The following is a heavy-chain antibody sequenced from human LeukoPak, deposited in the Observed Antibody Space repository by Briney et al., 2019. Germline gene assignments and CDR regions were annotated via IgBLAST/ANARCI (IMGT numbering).Heavy chain of an antibody. CDR1: EFTFSSYS. J-gene: IGHJ4*02. V-gene: IGHV3-23*01. CDR3: AKDGGLWVSAHWGDS. D-gene: IGHD7-27*01. Sequence: GGSLRLSCAASEFTFSSYSMNWVRQAPGKGLEWVSTITTSDGNTYYADSVKGRFAVSRDNSKNTLFLQMNSLRAEDTAVYYCAKDGGLWVSAHWGDSWGRGTLVTVSS. CDR2: ITTSDGNT.